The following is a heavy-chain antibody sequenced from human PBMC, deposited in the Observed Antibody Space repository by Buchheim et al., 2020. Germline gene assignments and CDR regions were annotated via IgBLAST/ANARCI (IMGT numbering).Heavy chain of an antibody. CDR1: GGSISGDNW. J-gene: IGHJ6*02. D-gene: IGHD6-13*01. Sequence: QVQLQESGPGLVKPSGTLSLTCVVSGGSISGDNWWSWVRQTPEKGLEWIGEIYHHGSTNYKPSLESRVTISVDTSTNPFSLKVNSVTAADTAVYYCAKASSAGNYYYGMDVWGQGTT. CDR3: AKASSAGNYYYGMDV. V-gene: IGHV4-4*02. CDR2: IYHHGST.